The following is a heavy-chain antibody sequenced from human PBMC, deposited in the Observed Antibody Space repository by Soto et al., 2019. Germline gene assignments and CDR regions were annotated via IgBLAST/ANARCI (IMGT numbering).Heavy chain of an antibody. J-gene: IGHJ6*02. CDR1: GGTFSSYA. D-gene: IGHD3-3*01. V-gene: IGHV1-69*13. CDR3: ARASTDFWSGSRPDDYYYYGMDV. CDR2: IIPIFGTA. Sequence: GASVKVSCKASGGTFSSYAISWVRQAPGQGLEWMGGIIPIFGTANYAQKFQGRVTITADESTSTAYMELSSLRSEDTAVYYCARASTDFWSGSRPDDYYYYGMDVWGQGTAVTVSS.